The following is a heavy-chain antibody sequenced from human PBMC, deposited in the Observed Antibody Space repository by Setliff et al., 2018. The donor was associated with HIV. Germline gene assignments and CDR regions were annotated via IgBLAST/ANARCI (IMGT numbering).Heavy chain of an antibody. CDR3: ATKVHCADGVCLDAFDT. Sequence: ASVKVSCKASGYTFTGYFIHWVRQAPGQGLEWMGWINPNSGGTNYTQKFQGRVTMTRDTSINTADMELSRLRSDDTAVYYCATKVHCADGVCLDAFDTWGQGTMVTVSS. J-gene: IGHJ3*02. V-gene: IGHV1-2*02. CDR2: INPNSGGT. CDR1: GYTFTGYF. D-gene: IGHD2-8*01.